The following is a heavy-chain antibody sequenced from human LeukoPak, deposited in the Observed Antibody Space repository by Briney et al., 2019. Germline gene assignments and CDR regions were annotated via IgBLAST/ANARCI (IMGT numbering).Heavy chain of an antibody. CDR2: INYSGST. CDR1: GGSFSGYY. J-gene: IGHJ4*02. V-gene: IGHV4-34*01. Sequence: SETLSLTCAVYGGSFSGYYWSWIRQPPGKGLEWIGEINYSGSTNYNPSLKSRVTISVDTSKNQFSLKLSSVTAADTAVYYCARGYSNYDYWGQGTLVTVSS. CDR3: ARGYSNYDY. D-gene: IGHD4-11*01.